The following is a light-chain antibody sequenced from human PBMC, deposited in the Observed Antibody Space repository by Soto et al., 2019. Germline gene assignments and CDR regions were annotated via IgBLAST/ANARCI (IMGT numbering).Light chain of an antibody. CDR2: DAS. CDR1: QTVDFY. CDR3: QQRRLWPIT. J-gene: IGKJ5*01. V-gene: IGKV3-11*01. Sequence: EIVLTQSPATLSLSPGERATLSCRASQTVDFYLAWFQQTPGQAPRLLIYDASNRATGIPARFSGSGSVTDFTLTISSLEPEDSALYFCQQRRLWPITFGQGTRLEIK.